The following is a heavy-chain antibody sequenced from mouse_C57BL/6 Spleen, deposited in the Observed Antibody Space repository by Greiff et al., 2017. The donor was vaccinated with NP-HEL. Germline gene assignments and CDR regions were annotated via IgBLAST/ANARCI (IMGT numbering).Heavy chain of an antibody. CDR2: IHPSDSDT. Sequence: QVQLKQPGAELVKPGASVKVSCKASGYTFTSYWMHWVKQRPGQGLEWIGRIHPSDSDTNYNQKFKGKATLTVDKSSSTAYMQLSSLTSEDSAVYYCAIYYYDYDVLFAYWGQGTLVTVSA. D-gene: IGHD2-4*01. CDR3: AIYYYDYDVLFAY. V-gene: IGHV1-74*01. CDR1: GYTFTSYW. J-gene: IGHJ3*01.